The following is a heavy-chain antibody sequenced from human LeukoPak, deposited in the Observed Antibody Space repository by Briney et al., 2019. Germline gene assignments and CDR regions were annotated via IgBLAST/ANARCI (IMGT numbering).Heavy chain of an antibody. CDR3: ARGTGRGANDY. CDR2: INHSGST. J-gene: IGHJ4*02. CDR1: GGSFSGYY. D-gene: IGHD1-26*01. V-gene: IGHV4-34*01. Sequence: SGTLSLTCAVYGGSFSGYYWSWIRQPPGKGLEWIGEINHSGSTNYNPSLKSRVTISVDTSKNQFSLKLSSVTAADTAVYYCARGTGRGANDYWGQGTLVTVSS.